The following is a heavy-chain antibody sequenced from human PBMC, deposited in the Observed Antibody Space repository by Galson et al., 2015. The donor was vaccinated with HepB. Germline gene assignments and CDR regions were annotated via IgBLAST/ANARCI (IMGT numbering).Heavy chain of an antibody. Sequence: SLRLSCAASGFTFSSYAMSWVRQAPGKGLEWVSGISGSSGSTVYADSVKGRFTISRDNSKNTLYLQMNSLRAEDTAVYYCARSWGVGATFGAFDIWGQGTMVTVSS. V-gene: IGHV3-23*01. D-gene: IGHD1-26*01. CDR1: GFTFSSYA. CDR3: ARSWGVGATFGAFDI. CDR2: ISGSSGST. J-gene: IGHJ3*02.